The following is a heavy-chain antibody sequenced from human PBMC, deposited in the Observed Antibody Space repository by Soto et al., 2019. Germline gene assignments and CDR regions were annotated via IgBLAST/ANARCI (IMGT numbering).Heavy chain of an antibody. Sequence: QVQLKESGPGLVKPSETLSLNCSVSGGSIGTYFWGWIRQHPGKGLEWIGHIYYSGSTSYNPSLRSRVTISLDTSKNPFSLRLRSVSAADTAVYYCARSYGDLPDYWGQGTLVTVSS. CDR1: GGSIGTYF. D-gene: IGHD4-17*01. CDR3: ARSYGDLPDY. V-gene: IGHV4-59*08. J-gene: IGHJ4*02. CDR2: IYYSGST.